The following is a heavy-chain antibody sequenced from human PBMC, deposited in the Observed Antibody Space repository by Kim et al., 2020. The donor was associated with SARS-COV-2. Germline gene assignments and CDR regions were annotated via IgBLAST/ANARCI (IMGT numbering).Heavy chain of an antibody. J-gene: IGHJ4*02. Sequence: RFTISRDNSKNTLYLQVNSLRAEDTAVYYCAKDSVFGYYDSSGYLGYFDYWGQGTLVTVSS. V-gene: IGHV3-30*02. D-gene: IGHD3-22*01. CDR3: AKDSVFGYYDSSGYLGYFDY.